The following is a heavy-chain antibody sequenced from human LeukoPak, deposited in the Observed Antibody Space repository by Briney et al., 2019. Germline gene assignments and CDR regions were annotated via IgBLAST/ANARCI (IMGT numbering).Heavy chain of an antibody. CDR2: IYYSGST. V-gene: IGHV4-39*07. CDR3: ARYDVWGTYRAFDY. J-gene: IGHJ4*02. D-gene: IGHD3-16*02. Sequence: SETLSLTCTVSGGSISSSSYYWGWIRQPPGKELEWIGSIYYSGSTYYNPSLKRRVTISVDTSKNQFSLKLSSVTAADTAVYYCARYDVWGTYRAFDYWGQGTLVTVSS. CDR1: GGSISSSSYY.